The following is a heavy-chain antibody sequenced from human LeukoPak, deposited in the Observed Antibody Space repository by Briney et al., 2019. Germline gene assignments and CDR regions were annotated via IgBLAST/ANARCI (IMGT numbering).Heavy chain of an antibody. J-gene: IGHJ4*02. CDR2: IRYDGSNK. CDR3: AKDASSSWYPIGFDY. Sequence: GGPLRLSCAASGFTFSSYGMHWVRQAPGKGLEWVAFIRYDGSNKYYADSVKGRFTISRDNSKNTLYLQMNSLRAEDTAVYYCAKDASSSWYPIGFDYWGQGTLVTVSS. V-gene: IGHV3-30*02. D-gene: IGHD6-13*01. CDR1: GFTFSSYG.